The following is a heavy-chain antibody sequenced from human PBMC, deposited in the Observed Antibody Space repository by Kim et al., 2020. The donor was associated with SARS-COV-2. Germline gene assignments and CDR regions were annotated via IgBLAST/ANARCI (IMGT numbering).Heavy chain of an antibody. CDR2: IYSGGST. Sequence: GGSLRLSCAASGFTVSSNYMSWVRQAPGKGLEWVSVIYSGGSTYYADSVKGRFTISGDNSKNTLYLQMNSLRAEDTAVYYCARDREGSSTRRLGYYYYGMDVWGQGTTVTVSS. J-gene: IGHJ6*02. D-gene: IGHD2-2*01. V-gene: IGHV3-53*01. CDR1: GFTVSSNY. CDR3: ARDREGSSTRRLGYYYYGMDV.